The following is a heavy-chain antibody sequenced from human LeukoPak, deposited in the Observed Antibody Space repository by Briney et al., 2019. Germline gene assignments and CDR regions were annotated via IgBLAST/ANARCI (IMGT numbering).Heavy chain of an antibody. V-gene: IGHV4-30-4*08. Sequence: PSQNLSLTCTVSGGSISSGDYYWSWIRQPPGKGLEWIGYIYYSGSTYYNPSLKSRVTISVDTSKNQFSLKLSSVTAADTAVYYCARTYYYDSTNNWFDPWGQGTLVTVSS. CDR1: GGSISSGDYY. D-gene: IGHD3-22*01. J-gene: IGHJ5*02. CDR2: IYYSGST. CDR3: ARTYYYDSTNNWFDP.